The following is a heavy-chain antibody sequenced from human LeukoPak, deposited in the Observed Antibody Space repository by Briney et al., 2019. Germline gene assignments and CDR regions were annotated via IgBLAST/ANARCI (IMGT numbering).Heavy chain of an antibody. CDR2: ISGAGGST. J-gene: IGHJ4*02. CDR1: GFTFSNYA. Sequence: GGSLRLSCAASGFTFSNYAMSWVRQAPGKGLEWVSTISGAGGSTYYVDSVKGRFSTSRDSSKNTVYLQMNSLRAEDTAVYYCARGFWQPLDYWGQGTLVTVSS. CDR3: ARGFWQPLDY. V-gene: IGHV3-23*01. D-gene: IGHD3-10*01.